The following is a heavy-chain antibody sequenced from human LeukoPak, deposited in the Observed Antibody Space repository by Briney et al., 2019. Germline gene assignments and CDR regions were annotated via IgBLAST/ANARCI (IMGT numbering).Heavy chain of an antibody. Sequence: QPGGSLRLSCAASGFTFSSYAMSWVRQAPGKGLEWVAFIRYDGSNKYYADSVKGRFTISRDNSKNTLYLQMNSLRAEDTAVYYCAKDNRQYQLLSLNPFDYWGQGTLVTVSS. CDR2: IRYDGSNK. D-gene: IGHD2-2*01. J-gene: IGHJ4*02. V-gene: IGHV3-30*02. CDR1: GFTFSSYA. CDR3: AKDNRQYQLLSLNPFDY.